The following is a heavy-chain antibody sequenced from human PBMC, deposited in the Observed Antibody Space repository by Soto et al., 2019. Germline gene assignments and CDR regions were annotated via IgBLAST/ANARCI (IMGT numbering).Heavy chain of an antibody. Sequence: GGSLRLSCASSGFTLSMSAVNWVRQAPGKGLEWVSYISDSGDRTYYADSVKGRFTISRDRSKNTVSLQMDSLRAEDTAVYYCAKDRGIIVKAGDAFDVWGQGTEVTVSS. CDR3: AKDRGIIVKAGDAFDV. CDR2: ISDSGDRT. D-gene: IGHD3-16*02. J-gene: IGHJ3*01. CDR1: GFTLSMSA. V-gene: IGHV3-23*01.